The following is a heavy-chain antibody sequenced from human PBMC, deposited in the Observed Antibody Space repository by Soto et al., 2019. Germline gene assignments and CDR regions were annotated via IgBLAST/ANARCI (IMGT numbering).Heavy chain of an antibody. Sequence: GGSLIVSCAAAGFPFSSYSMSWVRKDPGKGLEWVSAISGSGGSTYYADSVKGRFTISRDNSKNTLYLQMNSLRAEDTAVYYCAKVMDTASYYFDYWGQGTLVTVSS. CDR2: ISGSGGST. CDR3: AKVMDTASYYFDY. J-gene: IGHJ4*02. V-gene: IGHV3-23*01. D-gene: IGHD5-18*01. CDR1: GFPFSSYS.